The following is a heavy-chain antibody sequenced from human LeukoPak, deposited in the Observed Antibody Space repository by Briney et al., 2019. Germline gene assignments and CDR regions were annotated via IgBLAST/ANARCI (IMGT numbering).Heavy chain of an antibody. CDR1: GFTFSSYG. Sequence: GGSLRLSCAASGFTFSSYGMHWVRQAPGKGLEWVAVISYDGSNKYYADSVKGRFTISRDNSKNTLYLQMNSLRAEDTAVYYCAKDLISVTMIVVVPDAFDIWGQGTMVTVSS. V-gene: IGHV3-30*18. J-gene: IGHJ3*02. D-gene: IGHD3-22*01. CDR2: ISYDGSNK. CDR3: AKDLISVTMIVVVPDAFDI.